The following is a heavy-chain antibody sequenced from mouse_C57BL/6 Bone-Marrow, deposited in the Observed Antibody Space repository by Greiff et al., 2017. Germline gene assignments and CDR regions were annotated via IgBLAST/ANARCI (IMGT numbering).Heavy chain of an antibody. CDR3: ARSGISIYYYGSSYYAMDY. CDR1: GYTFTDYA. D-gene: IGHD1-1*01. V-gene: IGHV1-67*01. Sequence: QVHVKQSGPELVRPGVSVKISCKGSGYTFTDYAMHWVKQSHAKSLEWIGVISTYYGDASYNQKFKDKATMTVDKSSSTAYMELARLTSEDSAVYYCARSGISIYYYGSSYYAMDYWGQGTSVTVSS. CDR2: ISTYYGDA. J-gene: IGHJ4*01.